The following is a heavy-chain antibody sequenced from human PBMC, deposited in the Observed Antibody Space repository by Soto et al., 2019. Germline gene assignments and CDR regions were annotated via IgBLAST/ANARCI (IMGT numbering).Heavy chain of an antibody. CDR2: ISAYNGNT. CDR1: GYTFTSYG. CDR3: ARGGLRITMIVVARADFDY. J-gene: IGHJ4*02. Sequence: ASVTVSCKASGYTFTSYGISWVRQAPGQGLEWMGWISAYNGNTNYAQKLQGRVTMTTDTSTSTAYMELRSLRSDDTAVYYCARGGLRITMIVVARADFDYWGQGTLVTVSS. D-gene: IGHD3-22*01. V-gene: IGHV1-18*04.